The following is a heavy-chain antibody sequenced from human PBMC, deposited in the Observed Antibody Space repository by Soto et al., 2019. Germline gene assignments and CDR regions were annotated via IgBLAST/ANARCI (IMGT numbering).Heavy chain of an antibody. D-gene: IGHD6-6*01. CDR1: GFSFSTYS. CDR3: ARGGSSSDNGMDV. J-gene: IGHJ6*02. Sequence: EVQLVESVGGLVQPGGSLRLSCAASGFSFSTYSMNWVRQAPGKGLEWVSYISSRSYTIYYIDSVKGRFTISRDNAKSSLYLQMNSLRDEDTAVYYCARGGSSSDNGMDVWGQGNTVTVSS. CDR2: ISSRSYTI. V-gene: IGHV3-48*02.